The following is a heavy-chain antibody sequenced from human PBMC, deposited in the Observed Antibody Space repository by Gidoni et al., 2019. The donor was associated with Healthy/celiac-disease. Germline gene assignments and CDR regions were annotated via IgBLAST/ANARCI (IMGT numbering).Heavy chain of an antibody. CDR1: GFTVSSNY. CDR3: AREEYCTNGVCPDY. V-gene: IGHV3-53*01. CDR2: IYSGGST. D-gene: IGHD2-8*01. J-gene: IGHJ4*02. Sequence: EVQLVESGGGLIQHGGSLRLSFAASGFTVSSNYMSWVRQAPGKGLEWVSVIYSGGSTYYADSVKGRFTISRDNSKNTLYLQMNSLRAEDTAVYYCAREEYCTNGVCPDYWGQGTLVTVS.